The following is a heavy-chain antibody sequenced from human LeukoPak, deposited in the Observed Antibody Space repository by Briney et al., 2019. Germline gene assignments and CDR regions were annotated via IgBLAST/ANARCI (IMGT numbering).Heavy chain of an antibody. D-gene: IGHD3-22*01. Sequence: RASETLSLTCTVSGGSISSSSSYWVWIRQPPGMGLEWIGSIYYSGSTYSSSSLKSRFTISVDTSKNQFSLKVSSVAAADTAVYYCARYESSAYGIDVWGRGTLVTVSS. CDR1: GGSISSSSSY. J-gene: IGHJ2*01. CDR3: ARYESSAYGIDV. V-gene: IGHV4-39*01. CDR2: IYYSGST.